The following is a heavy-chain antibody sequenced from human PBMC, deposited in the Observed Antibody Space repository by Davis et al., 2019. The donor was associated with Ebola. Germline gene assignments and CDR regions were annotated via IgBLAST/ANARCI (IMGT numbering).Heavy chain of an antibody. CDR1: GGSISSYY. Sequence: SETLSLTCAVSGGSISSYYWSWIRQPPGKGLEWIGYIHYSGDTKSNPSLKSRVTISVDTSKNQFSLKLSSVIAADTAVYYCARRGRAMDVWGQGTTVTVSS. J-gene: IGHJ6*02. D-gene: IGHD6-13*01. CDR2: IHYSGDT. V-gene: IGHV4-59*08. CDR3: ARRGRAMDV.